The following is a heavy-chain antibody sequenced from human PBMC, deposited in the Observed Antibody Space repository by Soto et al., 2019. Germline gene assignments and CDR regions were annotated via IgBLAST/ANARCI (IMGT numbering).Heavy chain of an antibody. J-gene: IGHJ4*02. CDR3: VRVEMYAGELNPNFDR. V-gene: IGHV4-39*01. CDR1: GDSLRSSYHY. Sequence: NPSETLSLTCTVSGDSLRSSYHYWGWMRQLPGKGLEWIGSIYYTGNTYYNPSLKSRVSISVDMDTNEISLRLRAESIADTAVYYCVRVEMYAGELNPNFDRWGQGALVTVSS. D-gene: IGHD2-8*01. CDR2: IYYTGNT.